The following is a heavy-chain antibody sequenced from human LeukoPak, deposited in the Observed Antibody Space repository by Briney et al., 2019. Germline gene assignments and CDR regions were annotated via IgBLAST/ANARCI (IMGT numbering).Heavy chain of an antibody. Sequence: PSETLSLTCTVSGGSISSGSYYWSWIRQPAGKGLEWIGRIYTSGSTNYNPSLKSRVTISVDTSKNQFSLKLSSVTAAATAVYYCARGTGITMVRGVIIRQAYYYYYMDVWGKGTTVTISS. V-gene: IGHV4-61*02. CDR1: GGSISSGSYY. CDR3: ARGTGITMVRGVIIRQAYYYYYMDV. CDR2: IYTSGST. D-gene: IGHD3-10*01. J-gene: IGHJ6*03.